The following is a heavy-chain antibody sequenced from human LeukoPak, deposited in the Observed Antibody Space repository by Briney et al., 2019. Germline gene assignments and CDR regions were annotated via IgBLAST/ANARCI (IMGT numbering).Heavy chain of an antibody. CDR2: IYYSGST. Sequence: PSQTLSLTCTVSSGSISSGDYYWSWIRQPPGKGLEWIGYIYYSGSTYYNPSLKSRVTISVDTSKNQFSLNLTSVTAADTAVYYCARGHTTNFWSGYYRRWFDPWGQGTLVTVSS. V-gene: IGHV4-30-4*08. CDR1: SGSISSGDYY. J-gene: IGHJ5*02. D-gene: IGHD3-3*01. CDR3: ARGHTTNFWSGYYRRWFDP.